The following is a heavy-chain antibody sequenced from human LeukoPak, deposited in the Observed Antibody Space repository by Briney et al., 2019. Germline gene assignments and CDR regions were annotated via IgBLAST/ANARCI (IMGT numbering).Heavy chain of an antibody. V-gene: IGHV3-21*01. CDR1: GFTFSSYS. CDR2: ISSSSSYI. Sequence: AGGSLRLSCAASGFTFSSYSMNWVRQAPGKGLEWVSSISSSSSYIYYADSVKGRFTISRDNAKNSLYLQMNSLRVEDAAVYYCARALVPHYYYYGMDVWGQGTTVTVSS. D-gene: IGHD2-2*01. CDR3: ARALVPHYYYYGMDV. J-gene: IGHJ6*02.